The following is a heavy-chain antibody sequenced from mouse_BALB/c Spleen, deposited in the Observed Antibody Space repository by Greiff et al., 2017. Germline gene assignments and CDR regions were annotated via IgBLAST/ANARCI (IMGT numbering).Heavy chain of an antibody. J-gene: IGHJ3*01. V-gene: IGHV1-39*01. CDR3: ARGVFAY. CDR1: GHLFTGYN. CDR2: IDLYYGGT. Sequence: EVQLQQSGPELEKPGASVQIFCKPLGHLFTGYNMNWVKQSNGKSLEWIGNIDLYYGGTSYNQKFKGKATLTVDISSSTVYMQLKSLTSEDSAVLYCARGVFAYWGQGALGTVS.